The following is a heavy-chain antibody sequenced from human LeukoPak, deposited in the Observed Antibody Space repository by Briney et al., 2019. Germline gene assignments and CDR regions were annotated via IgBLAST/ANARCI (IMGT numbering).Heavy chain of an antibody. Sequence: SGPTLVNPTQTLTLTCAFSGFSLSTSGMCVSWIRQPPGKALEWLARIDWDDDKYYSTSLKTRLTIPKDTSKNQVVLTMTNMDPVDTATYYCARAFPTVTTFDYWGQGTLATVSS. J-gene: IGHJ4*02. V-gene: IGHV2-70*11. CDR2: IDWDDDK. CDR3: ARAFPTVTTFDY. CDR1: GFSLSTSGMC. D-gene: IGHD4-17*01.